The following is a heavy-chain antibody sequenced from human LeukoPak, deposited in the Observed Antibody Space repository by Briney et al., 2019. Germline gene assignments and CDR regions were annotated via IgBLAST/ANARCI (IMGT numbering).Heavy chain of an antibody. Sequence: GGSLRLSCAASGFTFSSYGMHWVRQAPGKGLEWVAFIRYDGSNKYYADSVKGRFTISRDNSKNTLYLQMNSLRAEDTAVYYCARHQSPTWAHIVVVTPGGNAFDIWGQGTMVTVSS. D-gene: IGHD2-21*02. CDR2: IRYDGSNK. CDR1: GFTFSSYG. J-gene: IGHJ3*02. CDR3: ARHQSPTWAHIVVVTPGGNAFDI. V-gene: IGHV3-30*02.